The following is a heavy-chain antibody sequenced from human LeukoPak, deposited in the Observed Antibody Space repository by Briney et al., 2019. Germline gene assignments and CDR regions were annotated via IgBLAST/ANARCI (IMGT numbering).Heavy chain of an antibody. CDR1: GGTFSSYA. V-gene: IGHV1-69*04. D-gene: IGHD3-22*01. CDR2: IIPILGIA. J-gene: IGHJ1*01. Sequence: ASVKVSCKASGGTFSSYAISWVRQAPGQGLEWMGRIIPILGIANYAQKFQGRVTITADKSTSTAYMELSSLRSEDTAVYYCARKEDSSGYSEYFQHWGQGTLVAVSS. CDR3: ARKEDSSGYSEYFQH.